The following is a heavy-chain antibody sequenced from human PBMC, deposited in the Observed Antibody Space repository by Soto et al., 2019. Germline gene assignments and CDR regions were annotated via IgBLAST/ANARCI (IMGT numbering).Heavy chain of an antibody. D-gene: IGHD3-22*01. CDR1: GFTFSKYG. Sequence: PGGSLRLSCAASGFTFSKYGMHWVRQPPGKGLEWVAIIWYDGDKKYYADSVKGRFTISRDNSKNTLYLEMNSLRGEDTAVYYCARGDYYDSSGPFSDAFDIWGQGTMVTVSS. CDR2: IWYDGDKK. J-gene: IGHJ3*02. V-gene: IGHV3-33*03. CDR3: ARGDYYDSSGPFSDAFDI.